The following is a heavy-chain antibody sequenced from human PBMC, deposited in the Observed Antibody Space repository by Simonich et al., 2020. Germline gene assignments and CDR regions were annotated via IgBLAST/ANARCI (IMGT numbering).Heavy chain of an antibody. CDR1: GFTFDDYA. Sequence: EVQLVESGGGLVQPGRSLRHSCAASGFTFDDYAMQWVRQTPGSGQGWGQGIRLNSGSLGYADSGKGRFTISRDNAKNSLYLQMNSLRAEDTALYYCAKDVAAAGTEYFQHWGQGTLVTVSS. D-gene: IGHD6-13*01. V-gene: IGHV3-9*01. CDR2: IRLNSGSL. J-gene: IGHJ1*01. CDR3: AKDVAAAGTEYFQH.